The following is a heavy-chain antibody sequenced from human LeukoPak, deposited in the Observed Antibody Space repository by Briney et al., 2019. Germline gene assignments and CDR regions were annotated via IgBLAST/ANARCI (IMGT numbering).Heavy chain of an antibody. Sequence: GASVKASCKASGYTFTGYYMHWVRQAPGQGLEWMGWINPNSGGTNYAQKFQGRVTMTRDTSISTAYMELSRLRSDGTAVYYCARGIGSSWTNWFDPWGQGTLVTVSS. CDR2: INPNSGGT. CDR1: GYTFTGYY. V-gene: IGHV1-2*02. CDR3: ARGIGSSWTNWFDP. J-gene: IGHJ5*02. D-gene: IGHD6-13*01.